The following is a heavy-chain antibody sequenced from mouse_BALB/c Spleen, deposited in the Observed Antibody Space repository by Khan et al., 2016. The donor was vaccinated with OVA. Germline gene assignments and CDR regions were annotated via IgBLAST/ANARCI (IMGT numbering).Heavy chain of an antibody. V-gene: IGHV3-8*02. CDR2: INYIGST. CDR3: ARLNYRYDGYLDY. J-gene: IGHJ2*01. D-gene: IGHD2-14*01. CDR1: GDSITSGY. Sequence: EVQLQESGPSLVKPSQTLSLTCSVTGDSITSGYWNWIRKFPGNKLEYMGYINYIGSTYYHPSLTSRISITRDTSKNQYYLQLNSVTSEDTATYYCARLNYRYDGYLDYWGQGTTLTVSS.